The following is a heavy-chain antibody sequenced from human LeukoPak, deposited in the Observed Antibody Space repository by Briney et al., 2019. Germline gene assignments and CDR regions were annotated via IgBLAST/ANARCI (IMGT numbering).Heavy chain of an antibody. D-gene: IGHD4-17*01. V-gene: IGHV4-59*08. CDR1: GGSISNYY. CDR3: ARQKTPVTTDYFDY. Sequence: SETLSLTCTVSGGSISNYYWSWIRQPPGKGLEWIGYIYYSGSTNYNPSLKSRVTISVDTSKNQFSLKLSSVTAADTAVYYCARQKTPVTTDYFDYWGQGTLVTVSS. CDR2: IYYSGST. J-gene: IGHJ4*02.